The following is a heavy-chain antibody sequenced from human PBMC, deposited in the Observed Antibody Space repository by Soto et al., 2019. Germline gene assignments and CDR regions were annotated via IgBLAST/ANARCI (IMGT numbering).Heavy chain of an antibody. CDR1: GFTFTNYG. J-gene: IGHJ5*02. Sequence: EVQLLESGGGFVQPGGSLKLSCAASGFTFTNYGMTWVRQAPGKGLEWVSTITNTGGNTYYADSLKGRFTISRDNSKDTPPLQMHSLRAEDTAVYYCAKHGRSCSSTSCYSRDNWFDPWGQGTLVTVSS. D-gene: IGHD2-2*01. CDR3: AKHGRSCSSTSCYSRDNWFDP. V-gene: IGHV3-23*01. CDR2: ITNTGGNT.